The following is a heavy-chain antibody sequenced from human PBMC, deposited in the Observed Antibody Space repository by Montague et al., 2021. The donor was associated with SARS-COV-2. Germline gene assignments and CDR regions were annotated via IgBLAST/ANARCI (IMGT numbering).Heavy chain of an antibody. CDR1: GGSINNYY. Sequence: SETLSLTCTVSGGSINNYYWSWIWQRPAKGPEWVSFIHYTDSANSNPSLTRRATISVDPYTNQCSLKLTSATAADAALYYCARHLAVVTSGFDIWGQGTMVTVSS. CDR3: ARHLAVVTSGFDI. D-gene: IGHD4-23*01. CDR2: IHYTDSA. J-gene: IGHJ3*02. V-gene: IGHV4-59*08.